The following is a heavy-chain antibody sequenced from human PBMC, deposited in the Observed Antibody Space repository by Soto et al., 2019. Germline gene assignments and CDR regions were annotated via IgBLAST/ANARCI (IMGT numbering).Heavy chain of an antibody. J-gene: IGHJ5*02. CDR2: IYYSGST. D-gene: IGHD3-3*01. CDR1: GGSISSAGYY. Sequence: SETLSLTCTVSGGSISSAGYYWSWIRQHPGKGLEWIGYIYYSGSTYYNPSLKSRVTISVDTSKNQFSLKLSSVTAADTAVYYCARDLSYYDFWSGYYTPRGWFDPWGQGTLVTVSS. V-gene: IGHV4-31*03. CDR3: ARDLSYYDFWSGYYTPRGWFDP.